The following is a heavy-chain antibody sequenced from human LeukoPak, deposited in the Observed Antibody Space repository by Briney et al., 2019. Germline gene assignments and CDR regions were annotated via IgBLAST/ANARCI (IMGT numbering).Heavy chain of an antibody. Sequence: SETLSLTCTVSGGSISSSSYYWGWIRQPPGKGLECIGSIYYSGSTYYNPSLKSRVTISVDTSKNQFSLKLSSVTAADTAVYYCAASSGSSPNWFDPWGQGTLVTVSS. CDR1: GGSISSSSYY. V-gene: IGHV4-39*01. J-gene: IGHJ5*02. D-gene: IGHD1-26*01. CDR3: AASSGSSPNWFDP. CDR2: IYYSGST.